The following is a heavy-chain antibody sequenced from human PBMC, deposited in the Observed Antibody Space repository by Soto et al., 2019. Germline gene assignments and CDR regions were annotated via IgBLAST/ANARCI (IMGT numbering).Heavy chain of an antibody. J-gene: IGHJ6*02. CDR1: GYTFTSYG. D-gene: IGHD3-3*01. V-gene: IGHV1-18*01. CDR2: ISAYNGNT. CDR3: ARGRDYDFWSGYYLLGYYGMDV. Sequence: GASVKVSFKASGYTFTSYGISWVRQAPGQGLEWMGWISAYNGNTNYAQKLQGRVTMTTDTSTSTAYMELRSLRSDDTAVYYCARGRDYDFWSGYYLLGYYGMDVWGQGTTVTVPS.